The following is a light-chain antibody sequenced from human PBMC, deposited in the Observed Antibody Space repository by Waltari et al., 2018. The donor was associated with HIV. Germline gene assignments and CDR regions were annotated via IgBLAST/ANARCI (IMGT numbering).Light chain of an antibody. CDR1: QSVTRTF. CDR2: GTS. CDR3: HQYDSSPET. Sequence: EIVLTQSPGTLSLSPGERATLSCRASQSVTRTFLAWYQQKPGQAPRLLIYGTSNRATGIPDRFSGSGFGTDFTLTITRLEPEDFAVYYCHQYDSSPETFGQGTKVEI. V-gene: IGKV3-20*01. J-gene: IGKJ1*01.